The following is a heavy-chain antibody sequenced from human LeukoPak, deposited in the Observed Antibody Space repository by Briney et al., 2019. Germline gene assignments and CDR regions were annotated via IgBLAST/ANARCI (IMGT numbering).Heavy chain of an antibody. Sequence: GESLKISCKGSGYSFTSYWIGWVRQMPGKGLEWMGIIYPDDSDTTYSPSLQGQVTISADESISTAYLQWSSLKASDTAIYYCARHGHSSGSSYWGQGTLVTVSS. CDR3: ARHGHSSGSSY. CDR2: IYPDDSDT. CDR1: GYSFTSYW. V-gene: IGHV5-51*01. D-gene: IGHD6-19*01. J-gene: IGHJ4*02.